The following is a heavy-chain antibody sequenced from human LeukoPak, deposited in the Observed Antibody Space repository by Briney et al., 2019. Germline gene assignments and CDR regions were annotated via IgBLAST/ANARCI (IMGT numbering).Heavy chain of an antibody. CDR1: GYSISSGSYY. CDR3: AREFDFWSGYYLNWFDP. Sequence: ASETLSLTCAVSGYSISSGSYYWSWIRQPAGKGLEWIGRIYTSGSTNYNPSLKSRVTISVDTSKNQFSLKLSSVTAADTAVYYCAREFDFWSGYYLNWFDPWGQGTLVTVSS. D-gene: IGHD3-3*01. V-gene: IGHV4-61*02. CDR2: IYTSGST. J-gene: IGHJ5*02.